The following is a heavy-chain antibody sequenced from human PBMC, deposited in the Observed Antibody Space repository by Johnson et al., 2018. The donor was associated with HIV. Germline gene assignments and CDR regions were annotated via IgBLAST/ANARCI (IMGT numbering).Heavy chain of an antibody. CDR2: IRSNGRDQ. Sequence: VQLVESGGGVVQPGGSLRLSCVASGFTFTTYDFHWVRQAPGKGLEWVAFIRSNGRDQYYGDSVKGRFTLSRDDSKNTVDLQMNTLTPDDTAVYYCAKGIGHSYRGTHDAFDVWGQGTMVTVSA. D-gene: IGHD3/OR15-3a*01. CDR1: GFTFTTYD. CDR3: AKGIGHSYRGTHDAFDV. V-gene: IGHV3-30*02. J-gene: IGHJ3*01.